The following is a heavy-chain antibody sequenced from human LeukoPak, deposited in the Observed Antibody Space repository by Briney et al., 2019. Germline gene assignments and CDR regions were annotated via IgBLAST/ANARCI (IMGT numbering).Heavy chain of an antibody. V-gene: IGHV4-59*01. CDR3: ARETHYGDYDY. D-gene: IGHD4-17*01. Sequence: SETLSLTCTVSGGSISSYYRSWIRQPPGKGLEWIGYIYYSGSANYSPSLKSRVTISVDTSKNHFSLKLSSVTAADTAVYYCARETHYGDYDYWGQGTLVTVSS. CDR2: IYYSGSA. CDR1: GGSISSYY. J-gene: IGHJ4*02.